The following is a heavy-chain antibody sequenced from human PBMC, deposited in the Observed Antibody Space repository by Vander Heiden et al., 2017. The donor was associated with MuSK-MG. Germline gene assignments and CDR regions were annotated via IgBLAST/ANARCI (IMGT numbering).Heavy chain of an antibody. CDR1: GFTFSTYW. D-gene: IGHD6-6*01. Sequence: EVLLVESGGGLVQPGGSLRLSCAVSGFTFSTYWMHWVRQVPGKGLVGFPCINSDGRRTTYSDAWNGRFTISRDNARIWLYMQMKSMRAQEPCVYYCVRVVILVAGRPSDYWGRGTQVTVSS. CDR3: VRVVILVAGRPSDY. CDR2: INSDGRRT. V-gene: IGHV3-74*01. J-gene: IGHJ4*02.